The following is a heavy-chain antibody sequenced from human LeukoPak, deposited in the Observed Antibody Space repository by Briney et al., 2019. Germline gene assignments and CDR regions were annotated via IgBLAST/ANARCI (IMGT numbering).Heavy chain of an antibody. Sequence: GGSLRLSCAASGFTFSSYWMHWVRQAPGKGRVWVSRINSGGSSTSYADSVKGRFTDSRDNANNTLYLQMNSLRAEDTAVYYCAIPYYYGSGNGPYYFDYWGQGPLVTVSS. D-gene: IGHD3-10*01. CDR2: INSGGSST. CDR1: GFTFSSYW. V-gene: IGHV3-74*01. CDR3: AIPYYYGSGNGPYYFDY. J-gene: IGHJ4*02.